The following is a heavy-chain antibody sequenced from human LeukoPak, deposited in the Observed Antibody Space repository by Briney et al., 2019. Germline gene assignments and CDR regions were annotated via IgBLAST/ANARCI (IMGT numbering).Heavy chain of an antibody. V-gene: IGHV3-69-1*01. CDR1: GFTLSGYN. CDR2: ISSSSTI. CDR3: ARDINYCTPTLCHRNWFDP. J-gene: IGHJ5*02. D-gene: IGHD2-8*01. Sequence: PGGSLRLSCAASGFTLSGYNMNWVRQAPGKGLEWVSYISSSSTIYYADSVKGRFTISRDNAKNSLYLQMNNLRAEDSAVYYCARDINYCTPTLCHRNWFDPWGQGTLVTVSS.